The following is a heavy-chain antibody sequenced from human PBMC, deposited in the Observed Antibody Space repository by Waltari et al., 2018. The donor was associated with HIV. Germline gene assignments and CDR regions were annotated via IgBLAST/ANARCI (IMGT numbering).Heavy chain of an antibody. Sequence: QVQLQESGPGLVKPSQTLSLTCTVSGGSIRSGGYYWSWIRQHPGKGLEWIGYIYYSGSTYYNPSLKSRVTISVDTSKNQFSLKLSSVTAADTAVYYCARQRPLRGSSYYYYGMDVWGQGTTVTVSS. D-gene: IGHD6-25*01. CDR1: GGSIRSGGYY. CDR2: IYYSGST. J-gene: IGHJ6*02. CDR3: ARQRPLRGSSYYYYGMDV. V-gene: IGHV4-31*03.